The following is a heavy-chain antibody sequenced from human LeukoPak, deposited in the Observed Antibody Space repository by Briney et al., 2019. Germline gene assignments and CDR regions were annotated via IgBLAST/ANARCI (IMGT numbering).Heavy chain of an antibody. V-gene: IGHV4-34*01. D-gene: IGHD5-18*01. Sequence: SETLSLTCAVYGGSFSGYYWSWIRQPPGKGLEWIGEINHSGSTNYNPSLKSRVTISVDTSKNQFSLKLSSVTAADTAVYYCAREGRGGNSYGDYYYYGIDVWGQGTTVSVSS. CDR3: AREGRGGNSYGDYYYYGIDV. J-gene: IGHJ6*02. CDR2: INHSGST. CDR1: GGSFSGYY.